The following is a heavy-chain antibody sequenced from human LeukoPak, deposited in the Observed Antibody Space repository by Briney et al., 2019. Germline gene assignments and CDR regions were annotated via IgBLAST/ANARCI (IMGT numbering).Heavy chain of an antibody. Sequence: GGSLRLSCAASGFTFSSYWMSWVRQAPGKGLEWVANIKQDGSEKYYVDSVKGRFTISRDNAKNSLYLQMNSLRAEDTAVYYCARASSSGYRGADFWGQGTLVTVSS. CDR1: GFTFSSYW. CDR2: IKQDGSEK. V-gene: IGHV3-7*01. CDR3: ARASSSGYRGADF. D-gene: IGHD3-22*01. J-gene: IGHJ4*02.